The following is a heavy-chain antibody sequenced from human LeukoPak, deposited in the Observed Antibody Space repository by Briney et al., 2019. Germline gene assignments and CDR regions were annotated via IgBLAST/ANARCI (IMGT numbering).Heavy chain of an antibody. CDR2: IKQDGSEK. J-gene: IGHJ4*02. CDR1: GFTFSSYW. Sequence: GGSLRLSCAASGFTFSSYWMSWVRQAPGKGLEWVANIKQDGSEKYYVNSVKGRFTISRDNAKNSLYLQMNSLRAEDTAVYYCARDTTYDALDYWGQGTLVTVSS. CDR3: ARDTTYDALDY. V-gene: IGHV3-7*01. D-gene: IGHD1-1*01.